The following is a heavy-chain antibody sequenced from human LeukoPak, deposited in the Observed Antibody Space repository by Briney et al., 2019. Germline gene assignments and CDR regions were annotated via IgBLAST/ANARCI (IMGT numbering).Heavy chain of an antibody. CDR2: IYYSGST. J-gene: IGHJ4*02. V-gene: IGHV4-39*07. CDR3: ARHLGSSWSHPFYY. Sequence: SETLSLTCTVSGGSISSSSYYWSWIRQPPGKGLEWIGSIYYSGSTYYNPSLKSRVTISVDTSKNQFSLKLSSVTAADTAVYYCARHLGSSWSHPFYYWGQGTLVTVSS. D-gene: IGHD6-13*01. CDR1: GGSISSSSYY.